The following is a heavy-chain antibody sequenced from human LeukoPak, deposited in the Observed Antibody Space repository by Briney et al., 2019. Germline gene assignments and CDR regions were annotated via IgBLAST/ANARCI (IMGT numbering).Heavy chain of an antibody. Sequence: PSETLSLTCTVSGGSISSSSYYWGWIRQPPGKGLEWIGSIYYSGSTYYNPSLKSRVTISVDTSKNQFSLKLSSVTAADTAVYYCARSSRQQLGKNWFDPWGQGTLVTVSS. V-gene: IGHV4-39*07. CDR2: IYYSGST. J-gene: IGHJ5*02. CDR3: ARSSRQQLGKNWFDP. CDR1: GGSISSSSYY. D-gene: IGHD6-13*01.